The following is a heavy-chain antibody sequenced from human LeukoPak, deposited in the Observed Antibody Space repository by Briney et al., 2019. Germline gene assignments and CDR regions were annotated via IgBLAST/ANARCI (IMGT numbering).Heavy chain of an antibody. V-gene: IGHV3-74*01. CDR2: INSDGSST. D-gene: IGHD4-23*01. Sequence: GGSLRLSCAASEFTFSTYWMHWVRQAPGKGLVWVSRINSDGSSTNYADFVKGRFTISRDNAKNTLYLQMNSLSTEDTAVYYCASGYSSDYGGNVYWGRGTLVTVSS. J-gene: IGHJ4*02. CDR3: ASGYSSDYGGNVY. CDR1: EFTFSTYW.